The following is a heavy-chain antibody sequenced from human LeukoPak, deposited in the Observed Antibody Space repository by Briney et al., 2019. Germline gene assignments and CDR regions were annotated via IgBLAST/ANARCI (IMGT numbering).Heavy chain of an antibody. D-gene: IGHD4-11*01. CDR3: ARDNSNPRDYYYYGMDV. CDR1: GFTFSSYW. V-gene: IGHV3-7*01. J-gene: IGHJ6*02. Sequence: GGSLRLSCAASGFTFSSYWMSWVRQAPGKGLEWVANIKQDGSEKYYVDSVKGRFTISRDNAKNSLYLQMNSLRAEDTAVYYCARDNSNPRDYYYYGMDVWGQGTTVTVPS. CDR2: IKQDGSEK.